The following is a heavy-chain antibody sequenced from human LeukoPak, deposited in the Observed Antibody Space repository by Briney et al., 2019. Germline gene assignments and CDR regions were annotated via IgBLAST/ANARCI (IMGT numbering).Heavy chain of an antibody. CDR2: IYSGGST. D-gene: IGHD6-19*01. J-gene: IGHJ4*02. V-gene: IGHV3-53*01. CDR1: GFPVSSNY. CDR3: ARGGAVAAFDY. Sequence: GGSLRLSCAASGFPVSSNYMSGVRQAPGKGLEWVSVIYSGGSTYYADSVKGRFTISRDNSKNTLYLQMNSLRAEDTAVYYCARGGAVAAFDYWGQGTLVTVSS.